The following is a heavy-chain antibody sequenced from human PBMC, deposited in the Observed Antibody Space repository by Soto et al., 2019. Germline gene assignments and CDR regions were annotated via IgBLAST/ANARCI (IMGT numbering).Heavy chain of an antibody. CDR1: GGTFSKYK. J-gene: IGHJ6*02. D-gene: IGHD2-15*01. V-gene: IGHV1-69*12. CDR3: ARDCSGGGYFSDHHLYYGMDV. Sequence: QVQLVQSGAEVKKPGSSVRVSCKASGGTFSKYKITWVRQAPGQGLEWMGGIIPVFGTANYAQKFQGRVTITAHESTSTASMDVGSLRPDETAVYYCARDCSGGGYFSDHHLYYGMDVWGQGTTVTVSS. CDR2: IIPVFGTA.